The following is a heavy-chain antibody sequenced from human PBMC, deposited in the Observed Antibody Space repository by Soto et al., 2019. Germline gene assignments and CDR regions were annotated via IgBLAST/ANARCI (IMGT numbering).Heavy chain of an antibody. J-gene: IGHJ4*02. CDR2: IYFNGNT. V-gene: IGHV4-59*01. CDR3: ASVTFGGVVLAH. D-gene: IGHD3-16*01. CDR1: AASFSYSS. Sequence: PSETLSLTCTVSAASFSYSSWSWIRQPPGKGLEWSGYIYFNGNTNYNPSLKRRVTTSIAPSKKQISPILTSVTDADTAVYYCASVTFGGVVLAHWGQGTLVTVS.